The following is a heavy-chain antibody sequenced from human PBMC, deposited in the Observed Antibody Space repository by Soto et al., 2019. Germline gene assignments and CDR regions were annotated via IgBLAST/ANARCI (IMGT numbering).Heavy chain of an antibody. CDR2: ISTYNGNT. CDR1: GYTFTSYG. J-gene: IGHJ4*02. D-gene: IGHD3-10*01. Sequence: ASVKVSCKASGYTFTSYGISWVRQAPGQGLERMRWISTYNGNTKYAQKLQGRVTMTTDTSTSTAYMELRSLRSDVTAVFYCAREMVRGVGSDYWGQGTLVTVSS. CDR3: AREMVRGVGSDY. V-gene: IGHV1-18*01.